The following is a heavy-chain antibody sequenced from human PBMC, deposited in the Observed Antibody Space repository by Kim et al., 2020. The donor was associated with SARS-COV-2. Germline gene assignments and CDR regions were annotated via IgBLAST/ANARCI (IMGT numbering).Heavy chain of an antibody. V-gene: IGHV3-20*03. Sequence: GRFTISRDNAKNSLYLQMNSLRAEDTALYYCARESGYCSGGSCYGAFDIWGQGTMVTVSS. J-gene: IGHJ3*02. CDR3: ARESGYCSGGSCYGAFDI. D-gene: IGHD2-15*01.